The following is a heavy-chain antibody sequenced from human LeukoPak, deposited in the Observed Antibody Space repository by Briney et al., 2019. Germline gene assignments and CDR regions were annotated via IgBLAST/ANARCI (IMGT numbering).Heavy chain of an antibody. D-gene: IGHD5-18*01. CDR1: GGSISSYY. V-gene: IGHV4-4*09. CDR2: IYTSGST. CDR3: ARHWGYSYGFEAAADTAYFDY. J-gene: IGHJ4*02. Sequence: PSETLSLTCTVSGGSISSYYWSWIRQPPGKGLEWIGYIYTSGSTNYNPSLKSRVTISVGTSKNQFSLKLSSVTAADTAVYYCARHWGYSYGFEAAADTAYFDYWGQGTLVTVSS.